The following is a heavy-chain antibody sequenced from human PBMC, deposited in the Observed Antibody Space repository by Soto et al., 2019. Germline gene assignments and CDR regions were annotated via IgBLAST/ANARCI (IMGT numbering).Heavy chain of an antibody. Sequence: GGSLRLSCAASGFTVSSNYMSWVRQAPGKGLEWVSVIYSGGSTYYADSVKGRFTISRDNSKNTLYLQMNSLRAEDTAVYYCARVQAAVFYFDYWGQGTLVTVSS. V-gene: IGHV3-66*01. D-gene: IGHD6-13*01. CDR2: IYSGGST. CDR1: GFTVSSNY. CDR3: ARVQAAVFYFDY. J-gene: IGHJ4*02.